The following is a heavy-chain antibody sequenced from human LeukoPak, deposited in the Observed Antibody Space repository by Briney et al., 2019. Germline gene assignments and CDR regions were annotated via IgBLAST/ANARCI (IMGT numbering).Heavy chain of an antibody. CDR1: GFTFSSYG. V-gene: IGHV3-33*01. J-gene: IGHJ4*02. CDR3: ARKGSTAMDLYYFDY. Sequence: HPGGSLRLSCAAPGFTFSSYGMHWVRQAPGKGLEWVAVIWYDGSNKYYADSVKGRFTISRDNSKNTLYLQMNSLRAEDTAVYYCARKGSTAMDLYYFDYWGQGTLVTVSS. CDR2: IWYDGSNK. D-gene: IGHD5-18*01.